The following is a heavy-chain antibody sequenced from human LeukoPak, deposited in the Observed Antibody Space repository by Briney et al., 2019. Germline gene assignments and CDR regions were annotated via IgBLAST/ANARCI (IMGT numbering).Heavy chain of an antibody. CDR1: GYTFTTYD. V-gene: IGHV1-8*02. CDR2: MNPNSGDT. J-gene: IGHJ6*03. CDR3: ARDPRFLEWLFQGYYMDV. Sequence: EASVKVSCKASGYTFTTYDINWVRQATGQGLEWMGWMNPNSGDTGYAQKFQGRVAMTMNTSISTVYMELSSLRSEDTAVYYCARDPRFLEWLFQGYYMDVWGKGTPVTVSS. D-gene: IGHD3-3*01.